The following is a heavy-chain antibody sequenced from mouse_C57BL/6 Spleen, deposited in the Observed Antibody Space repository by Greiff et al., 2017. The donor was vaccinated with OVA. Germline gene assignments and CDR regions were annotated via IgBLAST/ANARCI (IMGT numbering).Heavy chain of an antibody. CDR1: GFTFSSYA. V-gene: IGHV5-9-1*02. J-gene: IGHJ1*03. D-gene: IGHD2-1*01. Sequence: EVKLMESGEGLVKPGGSLKLSCAASGFTFSSYAMSWVRQTPEKRLEWVAYISSGGDYIYYADTVKGRFTISRDNARHTLYLQMSSLKSEDTAMYYCTRDGNYGYFDVWGTGTTVTVSS. CDR3: TRDGNYGYFDV. CDR2: ISSGGDYI.